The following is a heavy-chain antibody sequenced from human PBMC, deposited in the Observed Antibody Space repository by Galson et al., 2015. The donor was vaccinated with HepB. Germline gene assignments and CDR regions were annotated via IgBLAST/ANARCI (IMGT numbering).Heavy chain of an antibody. D-gene: IGHD3-10*01. CDR2: ISAYNGNT. V-gene: IGHV1-18*04. CDR3: ARLGLTYGSGSYFFDY. J-gene: IGHJ4*02. CDR1: GYTFTSYG. Sequence: SVKVSCKASGYTFTSYGISWVRQAPGQGLEWMGWISAYNGNTNYAQKLQGRVTMTTDTSTSTAYMELRSLRSDDTAVYYCARLGLTYGSGSYFFDYWGQGTLVTVSS.